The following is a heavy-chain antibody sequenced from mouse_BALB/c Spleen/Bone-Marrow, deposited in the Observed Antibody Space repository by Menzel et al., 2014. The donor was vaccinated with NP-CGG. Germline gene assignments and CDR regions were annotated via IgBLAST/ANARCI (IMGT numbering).Heavy chain of an antibody. CDR3: AREDYYGSSYGDY. V-gene: IGHV1-54*02. D-gene: IGHD1-1*01. CDR2: INPGSGGT. Sequence: VQLQQSGAELVRPGTSVKVSCKASGYAFTNYLIEWVKQRPGQGLEWIGVINPGSGGTNYNEKFKGKATFTADTSSNTAYMQLSSLTSEDSAVYYCAREDYYGSSYGDYWGQGTTLTVSS. CDR1: GYAFTNYL. J-gene: IGHJ2*01.